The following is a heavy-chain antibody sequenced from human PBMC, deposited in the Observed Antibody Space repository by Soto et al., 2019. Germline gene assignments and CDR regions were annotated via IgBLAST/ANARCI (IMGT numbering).Heavy chain of an antibody. Sequence: GGSLRLSCAASGFTFGSDAMSWVRQAPGKGLEWVSAISGSGGSTYYADSVKGRFTISRDNSKNTLYLQMNSLRAEDTAVYYCAKEQIVVVPAAIFDYWGQGTLVTVSS. CDR2: ISGSGGST. CDR3: AKEQIVVVPAAIFDY. V-gene: IGHV3-23*01. CDR1: GFTFGSDA. J-gene: IGHJ4*02. D-gene: IGHD2-2*01.